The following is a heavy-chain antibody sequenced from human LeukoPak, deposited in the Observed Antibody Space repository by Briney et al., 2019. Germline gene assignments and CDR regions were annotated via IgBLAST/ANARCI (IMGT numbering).Heavy chain of an antibody. D-gene: IGHD3-22*01. J-gene: IGHJ4*02. CDR3: ATYYSDSSAYVHYLDS. V-gene: IGHV4-59*03. CDR2: VHYSGST. CDR1: GGYISGFY. Sequence: PSETLSLTCTVSGGYISGFYWSWIRQPPEKGLEWIGYVHYSGSTNYNPSLKSRVIISVDSSKNQFSLKLSSVTAADTAVYYCATYYSDSSAYVHYLDSWGRGTLVTVFS.